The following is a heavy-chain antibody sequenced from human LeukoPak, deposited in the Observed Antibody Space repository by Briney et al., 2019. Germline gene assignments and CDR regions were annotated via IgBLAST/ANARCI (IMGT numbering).Heavy chain of an antibody. CDR1: GGSISSNY. CDR3: ARDGGALDV. J-gene: IGHJ6*02. D-gene: IGHD1-26*01. Sequence: ETLSLTCTVSGGSISSNYMSWVRQAPGKGLEWVSVIYSGGSTYYADSVKGRFTISRDNSKNTLYLRMNSLRAEDTAVYYCARDGGALDVWGQGTTVTVSS. CDR2: IYSGGST. V-gene: IGHV3-53*01.